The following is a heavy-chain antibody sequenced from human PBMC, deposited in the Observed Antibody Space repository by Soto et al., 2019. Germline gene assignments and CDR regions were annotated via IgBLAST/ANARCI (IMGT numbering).Heavy chain of an antibody. CDR2: IYYSGST. J-gene: IGHJ4*02. Sequence: QVQLQESGPGLVKPSETLSLTCTVSGGSVSSGSYYWSWIRQPPGKGLEWIGYIYYSGSTNYNPSRKSXXTXSXXTSKNQFSLKLSSVTAADTAVYYCARVGLLGTLDYWGQGTLVTVSS. CDR3: ARVGLLGTLDY. CDR1: GGSVSSGSYY. V-gene: IGHV4-61*01. D-gene: IGHD7-27*01.